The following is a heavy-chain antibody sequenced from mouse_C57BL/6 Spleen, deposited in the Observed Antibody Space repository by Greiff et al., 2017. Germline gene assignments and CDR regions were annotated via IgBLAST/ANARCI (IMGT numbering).Heavy chain of an antibody. CDR1: GFSLTSYG. Sequence: QVQLQQSGPGLVQPSQSLSITCTVSGFSLTSYGVHWVRQSPGKGLEWLGVIWSGGSTDYNAAFISRLSISKDNSKSQVFFKMNSLQADDTAIYYCARGDYDGIIDYWGQGTTLTVSA. J-gene: IGHJ2*01. V-gene: IGHV2-2*01. D-gene: IGHD1-1*01. CDR3: ARGDYDGIIDY. CDR2: IWSGGST.